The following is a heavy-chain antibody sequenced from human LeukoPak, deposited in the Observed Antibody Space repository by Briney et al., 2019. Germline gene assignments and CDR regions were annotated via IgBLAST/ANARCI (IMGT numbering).Heavy chain of an antibody. J-gene: IGHJ4*02. CDR1: GFTFGDYG. Sequence: GGSLRLSCAASGFTFGDYGMSWVRQAPGKGLEWVGRTKSKTDGGTTDYAAPVKGRFTISRDDSKNTLYLQMNSLKTEDTAVYYCTTDWNAMVRGVIITPPGDYWGQGTLVTVSS. V-gene: IGHV3-15*01. CDR3: TTDWNAMVRGVIITPPGDY. CDR2: TKSKTDGGTT. D-gene: IGHD3-10*01.